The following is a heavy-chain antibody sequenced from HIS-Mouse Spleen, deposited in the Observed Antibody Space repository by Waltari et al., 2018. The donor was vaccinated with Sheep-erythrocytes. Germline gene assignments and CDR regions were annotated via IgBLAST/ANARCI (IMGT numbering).Heavy chain of an antibody. V-gene: IGHV4-34*01. CDR1: GGSFMGYY. Sequence: QVQLQQWGAGLLKPSETLSLTCAVYGGSFMGYYWSCIRWPPGKGLEWIGEINHSGSTNYNPSLKSRVTISVDTSKNQFSLKLSSVTAADTAVYYCAREPRYSYEGDAFDIWGQGTMVTVSS. J-gene: IGHJ3*02. D-gene: IGHD5-18*01. CDR2: INHSGST. CDR3: AREPRYSYEGDAFDI.